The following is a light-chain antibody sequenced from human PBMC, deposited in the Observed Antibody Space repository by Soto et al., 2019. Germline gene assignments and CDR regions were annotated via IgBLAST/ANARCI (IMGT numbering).Light chain of an antibody. CDR2: EVG. Sequence: QSALTLPASVSGSPGQSITISCTGTSSDVGSYNLVSWYQQYPDKAPKLMIYEVGKRPSGVSNRFSGSKSGNTASLTISGLQAEDEADYYCCSYAGSSTWVFGTGTKAHRP. V-gene: IGLV2-23*02. CDR3: CSYAGSSTWV. J-gene: IGLJ1*01. CDR1: SSDVGSYNL.